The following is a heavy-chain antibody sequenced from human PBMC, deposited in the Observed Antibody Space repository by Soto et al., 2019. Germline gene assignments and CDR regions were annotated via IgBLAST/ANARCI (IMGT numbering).Heavy chain of an antibody. Sequence: PGGSLRLSCAASGFTFSSYGMHWVRQAPGKGLEWVAVISYDGSNKYYADSVKGLFTISRDNSNNMLYLQMDSLRAEDTAVYYCAKDVYCTNGVCYFVRPPPTPMDVWGQGPTVTVSS. CDR2: ISYDGSNK. J-gene: IGHJ6*01. CDR1: GFTFSSYG. CDR3: AKDVYCTNGVCYFVRPPPTPMDV. D-gene: IGHD2-8*01. V-gene: IGHV3-30*18.